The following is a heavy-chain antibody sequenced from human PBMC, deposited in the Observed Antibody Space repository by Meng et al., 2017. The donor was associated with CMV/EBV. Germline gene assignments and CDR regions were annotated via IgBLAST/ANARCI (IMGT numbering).Heavy chain of an antibody. CDR1: GFTVSSNY. Sequence: EVQLGGSGGGLVRPGGSLRLSWAAAGFTVSSNYMSWVRQAPGKGLEWVSVIYSGGSTYYADSVKGRFTISRDNSKNTLYLQMNSLRAEDTAVYYCASMVYAIGDYWGQGTLVTVSS. J-gene: IGHJ4*02. V-gene: IGHV3-66*01. CDR2: IYSGGST. CDR3: ASMVYAIGDY. D-gene: IGHD2-8*01.